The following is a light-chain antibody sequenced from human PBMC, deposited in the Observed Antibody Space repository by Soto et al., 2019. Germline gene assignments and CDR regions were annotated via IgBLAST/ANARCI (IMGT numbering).Light chain of an antibody. V-gene: IGLV2-18*02. CDR2: DVS. J-gene: IGLJ1*01. Sequence: QSVLTQPPSVSGSPGQSVAISCTGTSSDVGSYNRVSWYQQPPGTAPKLMIYDVSNRPSGVPDRFSGSKSGNTASLTISGLQAEDEADYYCSSYTTSNTEVFGTGTKLTVL. CDR1: SSDVGSYNR. CDR3: SSYTTSNTEV.